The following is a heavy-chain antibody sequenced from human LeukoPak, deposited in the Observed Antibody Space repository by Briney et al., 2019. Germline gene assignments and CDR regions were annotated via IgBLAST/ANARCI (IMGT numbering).Heavy chain of an antibody. V-gene: IGHV3-7*01. J-gene: IGHJ4*02. Sequence: GGSLRLSCAASGFTFSSYAMSWVRQAPGKGLEWVANIKHDGSEKNYVDSVKGRFTISRDNPKNSLYLQMNSLRAEDSAVYYCARDPVDASWGQGTLVTVSS. CDR1: GFTFSSYA. D-gene: IGHD4-23*01. CDR3: ARDPVDAS. CDR2: IKHDGSEK.